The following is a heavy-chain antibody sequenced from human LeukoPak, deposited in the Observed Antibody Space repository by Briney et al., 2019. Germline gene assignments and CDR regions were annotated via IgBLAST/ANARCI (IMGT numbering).Heavy chain of an antibody. V-gene: IGHV3-23*01. CDR3: AKEATVLTHRSGALDI. J-gene: IGHJ3*02. CDR2: ISGSGGST. CDR1: GFTFSSYA. Sequence: QPGGSLRLSCAASGFTFSSYAMSWVRQAPGKGLEWVSAISGSGGSTYYADSVKGRFTISRDNSKDTLYLQMNSLRAEDTALYYCAKEATVLTHRSGALDIWGQGTMVTVSS. D-gene: IGHD4-23*01.